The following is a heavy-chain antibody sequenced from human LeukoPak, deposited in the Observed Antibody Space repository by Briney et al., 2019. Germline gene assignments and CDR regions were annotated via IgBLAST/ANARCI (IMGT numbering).Heavy chain of an antibody. CDR1: GYTFTSYD. CDR2: MNPNSGNT. D-gene: IGHD3-9*01. J-gene: IGHJ6*02. V-gene: IGHV1-8*01. Sequence: ASVTVSCKASGYTFTSYDINWVRQAPGQGLEWMGWMNPNSGNTGYAQKFQGRVTMTRNTSISTAYMELSSPRSEDTAVYYCARSGSNYDILTGYYYYGMDVWGQGTTVTVSS. CDR3: ARSGSNYDILTGYYYYGMDV.